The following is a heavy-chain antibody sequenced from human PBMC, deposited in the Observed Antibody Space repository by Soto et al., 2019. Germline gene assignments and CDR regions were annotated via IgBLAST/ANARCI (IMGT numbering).Heavy chain of an antibody. D-gene: IGHD3-16*01. J-gene: IGHJ6*02. CDR2: IFSSGTT. CDR3: ARVPSPFDYYYAMDV. V-gene: IGHV4-30-4*01. Sequence: QVQLRESGPGLVMPSQTLSLTCTVSGDSISSGNKYWSWIRQPPGKGLEWIGYIFSSGTTYYNPSLKSRLTMSLDASQNQFSLKLNSLTDAATAVYFCARVPSPFDYYYAMDVWGQGTTVTVSS. CDR1: GDSISSGNKY.